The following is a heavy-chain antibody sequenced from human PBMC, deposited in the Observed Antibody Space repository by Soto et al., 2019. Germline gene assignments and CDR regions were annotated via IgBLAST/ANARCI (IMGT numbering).Heavy chain of an antibody. J-gene: IGHJ4*02. CDR1: GFTFSNAW. CDR2: IKSKTDGGTR. Sequence: EVQLVESGGGLVKPGGSLRLSCAASGFTFSNAWMNWIRQAPGKGLEWVGRIKSKTDGGTRDYAAPVKGRVTISRDDSKNTLYLQMNSLKTEDTAVYYCTCLHYDILTGSKWHYFDYWGQGTLVTVSS. V-gene: IGHV3-15*01. CDR3: TCLHYDILTGSKWHYFDY. D-gene: IGHD3-9*01.